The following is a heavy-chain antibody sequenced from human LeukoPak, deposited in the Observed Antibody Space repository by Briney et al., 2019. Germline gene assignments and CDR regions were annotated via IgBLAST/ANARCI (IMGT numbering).Heavy chain of an antibody. D-gene: IGHD4-17*01. J-gene: IGHJ4*02. CDR2: IIPIFGTA. CDR3: ASYYGDYDYFDY. Sequence: SVKVSCKASGGTFSSYAISWVRQAPGQGLEWMGGIIPIFGTANYAQKFQGRVTITADESTSTAYMELSSLRSEDTAVYYCASYYGDYDYFDYWGQGTLATVSS. CDR1: GGTFSSYA. V-gene: IGHV1-69*01.